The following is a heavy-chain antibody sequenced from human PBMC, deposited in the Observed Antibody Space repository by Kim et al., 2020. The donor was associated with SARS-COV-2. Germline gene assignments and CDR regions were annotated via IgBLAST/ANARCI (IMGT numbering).Heavy chain of an antibody. CDR3: ARDRGYYGSGSYYVDY. Sequence: SETLSLTCTVSGYSISSGYYWGWIRQPPGKGLEWIGSIYHSGSTYYNPSLKSRVTISVDTSKNQFSLKLSSVTAADTAVYYCARDRGYYGSGSYYVDYWGQGTLVTVSS. D-gene: IGHD3-10*01. V-gene: IGHV4-38-2*02. CDR2: IYHSGST. CDR1: GYSISSGYY. J-gene: IGHJ4*02.